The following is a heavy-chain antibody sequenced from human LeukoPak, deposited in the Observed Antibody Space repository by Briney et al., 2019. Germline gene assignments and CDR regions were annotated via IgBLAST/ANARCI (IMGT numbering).Heavy chain of an antibody. CDR3: TTGYWNAWHDGY. V-gene: IGHV3-15*01. CDR2: IKSKADGETT. CDR1: GFIFSDAW. Sequence: GGSLRLSCVASGFIFSDAWMRWVRQAPGKGLEWVGRIKSKADGETTDYAAPLKGRFTISRDDSKDTLYVQINSLKTEDTGVYYCTTGYWNAWHDGYWGQGTLVTVSS. D-gene: IGHD1-1*01. J-gene: IGHJ4*02.